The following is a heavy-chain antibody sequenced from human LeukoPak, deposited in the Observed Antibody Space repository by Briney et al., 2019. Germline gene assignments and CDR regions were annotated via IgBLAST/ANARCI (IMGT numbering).Heavy chain of an antibody. CDR2: IYYSGST. J-gene: IGHJ4*02. CDR1: GGSISTYY. CDR3: ARHRGGAWKAVDY. V-gene: IGHV4-59*08. Sequence: NPSETLSLTCTVSGGSISTYYWSWIRQPPEKGLECIGYIYYSGSTNYNPSLMSRVTISVDTSKNQFSLKLSSVTAADTAVYYCARHRGGAWKAVDYWGQGTLVTVSS. D-gene: IGHD1-1*01.